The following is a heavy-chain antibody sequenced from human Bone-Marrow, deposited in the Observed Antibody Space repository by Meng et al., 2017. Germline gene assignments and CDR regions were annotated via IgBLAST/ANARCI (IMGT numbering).Heavy chain of an antibody. CDR2: IGHSGFT. Sequence: QLQLQESGPGLVKPSETLSLTCSVSGDSISSSDSYCGWIRPSPGKGLEWIGSIGHSGFTYYPPSLESRVTVSVDTSRSQFSLELTSVTAADTAVYYCVRSRAWVRTGFDPWGQGTLVTVSS. CDR1: GDSISSSDSY. D-gene: IGHD1/OR15-1a*01. CDR3: VRSRAWVRTGFDP. V-gene: IGHV4-39*01. J-gene: IGHJ5*02.